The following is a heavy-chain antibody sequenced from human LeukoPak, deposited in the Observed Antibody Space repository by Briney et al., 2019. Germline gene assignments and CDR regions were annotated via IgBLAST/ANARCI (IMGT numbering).Heavy chain of an antibody. V-gene: IGHV3-23*01. CDR1: GFTFSSYA. D-gene: IGHD3-22*01. CDR3: AKGSYYDSSGSFYFDY. CDR2: ISGSGVNT. Sequence: GGSLRLSCAASGFTFSSYAMSWVRQAPGKGLEWVSGISGSGVNTYYADSVKGRFTISRDNSKNTLYVQVNSLGTEDTAAYYCAKGSYYDSSGSFYFDYWGQGTLVAVSS. J-gene: IGHJ4*02.